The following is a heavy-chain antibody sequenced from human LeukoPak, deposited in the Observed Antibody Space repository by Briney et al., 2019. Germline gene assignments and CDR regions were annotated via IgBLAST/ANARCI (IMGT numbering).Heavy chain of an antibody. D-gene: IGHD6-6*01. V-gene: IGHV4-34*08. CDR3: ATRKYPTSAFDI. CDR2: INHSGST. CDR1: GFIFTNYA. J-gene: IGHJ3*02. Sequence: GSLRLSCAASGFIFTNYAMHWVRQPPGKGLEWIGEINHSGSTNYNPSLKSRVTISVDTSKNQFSLKLSSVTAADTAVYYCATRKYPTSAFDIWGQGTMVTVSS.